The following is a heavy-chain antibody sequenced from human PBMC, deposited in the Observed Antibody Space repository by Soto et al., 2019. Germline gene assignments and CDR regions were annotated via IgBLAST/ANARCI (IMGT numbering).Heavy chain of an antibody. CDR3: ARDAHPPYYYDSSGYYVL. D-gene: IGHD3-22*01. CDR1: GFTFSDYY. V-gene: IGHV3-11*05. CDR2: ISSSSSYT. J-gene: IGHJ4*02. Sequence: GGSLRLSCAASGFTFSDYYMSCIRQAPGKGLEWVSYISSSSSYTNYADSVKGRFTISRDNAKNSLYLQMNSLRAEDTAVYYCARDAHPPYYYDSSGYYVLWGQGTLVTVSS.